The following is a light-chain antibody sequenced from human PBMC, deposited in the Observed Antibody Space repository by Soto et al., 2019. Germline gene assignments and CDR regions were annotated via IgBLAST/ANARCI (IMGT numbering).Light chain of an antibody. CDR1: SSNIGAGYD. V-gene: IGLV1-40*01. J-gene: IGLJ2*01. CDR2: GNS. CDR3: QSYDSSLSAHVV. Sequence: QTVVTQPPSVSGAPGQRVTISCTGSSSNIGAGYDVHWYQQLPGTAPKLLIYGNSNRPSGVPDRFSGSESGTSASLAITGLQAEDEADYYCQSYDSSLSAHVVFGGGTKVTVL.